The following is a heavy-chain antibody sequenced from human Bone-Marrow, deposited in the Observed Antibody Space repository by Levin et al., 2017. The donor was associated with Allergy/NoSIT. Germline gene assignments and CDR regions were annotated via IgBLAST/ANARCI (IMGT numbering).Heavy chain of an antibody. D-gene: IGHD1-26*01. CDR2: TYYRSKWYN. CDR1: GDSVSSNSAA. CDR3: ARDQGAPPYYYYGMDV. J-gene: IGHJ6*02. Sequence: SETLSLTCAISGDSVSSNSAAWNWIRQSPSRGLEWLGRTYYRSKWYNDYAVSVKSRITINPDTSKNQFSLQLNSVTPEDTAVYYCARDQGAPPYYYYGMDVWGQGTTVTVSS. V-gene: IGHV6-1*01.